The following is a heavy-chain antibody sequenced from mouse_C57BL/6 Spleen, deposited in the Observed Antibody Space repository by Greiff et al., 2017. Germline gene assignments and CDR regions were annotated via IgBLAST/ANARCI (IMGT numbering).Heavy chain of an antibody. D-gene: IGHD2-4*01. J-gene: IGHJ2*01. CDR1: GYTFTSYW. CDR2: IDPSDSYT. V-gene: IGHV1-59*01. Sequence: QVQLQQPGAELVRPGTSVKLSCKASGYTFTSYWMHWVKQRPGQGLEWIGVIDPSDSYTNYNQKFKGKATLTVDTSSSTAYMQLSSLTSEDSAVYDCARSDYDVRYFDYWGQGTTLTVSS. CDR3: ARSDYDVRYFDY.